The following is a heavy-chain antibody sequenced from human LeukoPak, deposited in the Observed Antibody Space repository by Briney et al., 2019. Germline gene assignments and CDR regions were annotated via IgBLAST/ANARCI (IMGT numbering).Heavy chain of an antibody. D-gene: IGHD5-24*01. CDR1: GFTFSSYG. J-gene: IGHJ4*02. CDR3: ARDRWVATTHYYFDY. CDR2: ISYDGSNK. Sequence: GGSLRLSCAAAGFTFSSYGMHWVRQAPGKGLGWVAVISYDGSNKYYADSVKGRFTISRDNSKNTLYLQMNSLRAEDTAVYYCARDRWVATTHYYFDYWGQGTLVTVSS. V-gene: IGHV3-30*03.